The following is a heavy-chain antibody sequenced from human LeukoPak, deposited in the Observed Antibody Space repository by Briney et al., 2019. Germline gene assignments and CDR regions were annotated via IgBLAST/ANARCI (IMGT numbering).Heavy chain of an antibody. CDR2: ISSSSSYI. V-gene: IGHV3-21*01. J-gene: IGHJ4*02. CDR3: ASVPAAIRGRYGDYPY. Sequence: GSLRLSCAASGFAFSSYSMNWVRQAPGKGLEWVSSISSSSSYIYYADSVKGRFTISRDNAKNSLYLQMNSLRAEDTAVYYCASVPAAIRGRYGDYPYWGQGTLVTVSS. CDR1: GFAFSSYS. D-gene: IGHD2-2*02.